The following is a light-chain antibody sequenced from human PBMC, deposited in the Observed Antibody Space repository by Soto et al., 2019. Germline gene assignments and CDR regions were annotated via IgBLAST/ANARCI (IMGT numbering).Light chain of an antibody. CDR3: CSYAGDDTFV. J-gene: IGLJ1*01. V-gene: IGLV2-11*01. Sequence: QSALIQPRSVSGSPGQSVTISCTGTSSDVGVYKYVSWYRQHPGKAPKLMIYDVITRPSGVPDRFSGSKSGNTASLTISGLQAEDEADYYCCSYAGDDTFVFRSGTKLTVL. CDR1: SSDVGVYKY. CDR2: DVI.